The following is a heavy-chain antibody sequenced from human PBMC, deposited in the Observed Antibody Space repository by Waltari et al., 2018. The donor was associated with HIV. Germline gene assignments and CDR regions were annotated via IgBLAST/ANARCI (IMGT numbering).Heavy chain of an antibody. D-gene: IGHD3-3*01. V-gene: IGHV1-8*01. J-gene: IGHJ6*02. CDR3: ARMFWSGYLYYYYYGMDV. Sequence: RQATGQGLEWMGWMNPNSGNTGYAQKFQGRVTMTRNTSISTAYMELSSLRSEDTAVYYCARMFWSGYLYYYYYGMDVWGQGTTVTVSS. CDR2: MNPNSGNT.